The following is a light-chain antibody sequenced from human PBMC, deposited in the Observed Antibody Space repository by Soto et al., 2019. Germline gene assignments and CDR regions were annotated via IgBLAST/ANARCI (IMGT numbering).Light chain of an antibody. CDR1: QTVSNNF. Sequence: IVLTQSPGTLSLSPGERATLSCRASQTVSNNFLAWYQEKPGRGPRLLIYGVSTRATGVPARFSGSGSGTEFTLTISSLQSEDSAVYYCQQYKNWLALTFGGGTKVDIK. V-gene: IGKV3-15*01. J-gene: IGKJ4*01. CDR3: QQYKNWLALT. CDR2: GVS.